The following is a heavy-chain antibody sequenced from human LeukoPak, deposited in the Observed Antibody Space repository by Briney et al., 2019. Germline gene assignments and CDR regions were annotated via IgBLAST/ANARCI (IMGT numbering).Heavy chain of an antibody. Sequence: PSETLSLTCTVSGGSISSYYWSWIRQPAGKGLEWIGRIYTSGSTNYNPSLKSRVTMSVDTSKNQFSLKLSSVTAADTAVYYCARDALGGSGSYFYYYYYYGMDVWGQGTTVTVSS. J-gene: IGHJ6*02. V-gene: IGHV4-4*07. CDR1: GGSISSYY. CDR2: IYTSGST. D-gene: IGHD3-10*01. CDR3: ARDALGGSGSYFYYYYYYGMDV.